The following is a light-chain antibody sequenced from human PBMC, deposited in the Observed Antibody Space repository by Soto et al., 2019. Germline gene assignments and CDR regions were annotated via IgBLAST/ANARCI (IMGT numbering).Light chain of an antibody. CDR3: QQSYSVPLT. CDR2: SAS. V-gene: IGKV1-39*01. CDR1: QSISSSF. Sequence: DIQMTQSPSSLSASVGDRVTITCGASQSISSSFLNWYQQKPGKAPKLLIFSASSLQTGVPSRFSGSGSGTDFTLTISSLQPEDFATYYCQQSYSVPLTFGGGTKVDI. J-gene: IGKJ4*02.